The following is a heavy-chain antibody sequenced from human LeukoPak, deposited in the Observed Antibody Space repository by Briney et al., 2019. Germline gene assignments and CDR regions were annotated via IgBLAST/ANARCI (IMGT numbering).Heavy chain of an antibody. CDR3: ARDGRGDAYG. CDR2: IYSGGNA. CDR1: GFTVNNNY. D-gene: IGHD5-24*01. V-gene: IGHV3-53*01. Sequence: GGSLRLSCAASGFTVNNNYMRWVRHPPGRGLEWVSLIYSGGNAYYADSVKGRFTISRDNSKNTLYLQMNNLRAEDTAMYYCARDGRGDAYGWGQGTLVTVSS. J-gene: IGHJ4*02.